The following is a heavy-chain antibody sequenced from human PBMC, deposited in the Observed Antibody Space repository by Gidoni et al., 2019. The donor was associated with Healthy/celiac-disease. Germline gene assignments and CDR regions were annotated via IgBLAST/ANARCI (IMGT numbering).Heavy chain of an antibody. J-gene: IGHJ2*01. D-gene: IGHD2-21*02. CDR1: GGSISSSSYY. V-gene: IGHV4-39*01. CDR3: ARPPIVVVTGNDWYFDL. Sequence: QLQLQESGPGLVKPSETLSLTCTVSGGSISSSSYYWGWIRQPPGKGLEWIGSIYYSGSTYYNPSLKSRVTISVDTSKNQFSLKLSSVTAADTAVYYCARPPIVVVTGNDWYFDLWGRGTLVTVSS. CDR2: IYYSGST.